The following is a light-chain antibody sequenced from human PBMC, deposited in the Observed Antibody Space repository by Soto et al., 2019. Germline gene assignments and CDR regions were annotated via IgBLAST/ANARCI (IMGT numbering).Light chain of an antibody. J-gene: IGKJ1*01. Sequence: EIVLTQSPGTLSLSPGASDTLSCRAIQSVSNNYLAWYQQNSGQAPRLLIYGASNRATGIPDRFSGSGSGTDFTLTISRLEPEEFAVYYCQQYGSSGTFGQGTKVDI. CDR2: GAS. CDR1: QSVSNNY. CDR3: QQYGSSGT. V-gene: IGKV3-20*01.